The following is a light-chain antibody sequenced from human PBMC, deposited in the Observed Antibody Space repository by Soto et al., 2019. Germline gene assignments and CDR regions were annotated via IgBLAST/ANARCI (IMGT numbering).Light chain of an antibody. CDR3: QQYNNWQVT. CDR2: GAF. V-gene: IGKV3-15*01. J-gene: IGKJ1*01. Sequence: EIVMTQSPATLSVSPGERATLSCRASQSVSSNLAWYQQKPGQAPRLXISGAFTRATGIPARFSGSGSGTEFTLTISSLQSEDFAVYYCQQYNNWQVTFGQGTKVDIK. CDR1: QSVSSN.